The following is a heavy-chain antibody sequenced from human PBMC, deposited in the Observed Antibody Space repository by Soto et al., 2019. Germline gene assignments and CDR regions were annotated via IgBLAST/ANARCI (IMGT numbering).Heavy chain of an antibody. V-gene: IGHV2-5*02. J-gene: IGHJ5*02. CDR1: GFSLSTSEVG. D-gene: IGHD3-10*01. CDR2: IYWDDDK. CDR3: AHRQKVNGDRHGGWFDP. Sequence: QITLKESGPTLVKPTQTLTLTCTFSGFSLSTSEVGVGWIRQPPGKTLEWLALIYWDDDKRYSPSLKSRLTITKDTSKNQVVLRMTNMDPVDTATYYCAHRQKVNGDRHGGWFDPWGQGALVTVFS.